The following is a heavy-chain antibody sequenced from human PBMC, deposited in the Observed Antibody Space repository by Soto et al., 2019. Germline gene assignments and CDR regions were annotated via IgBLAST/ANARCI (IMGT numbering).Heavy chain of an antibody. J-gene: IGHJ4*02. CDR1: GFTFSSYG. D-gene: IGHD3-22*01. Sequence: GGSLRLSCAASGFTFSSYGMHWVRQAPGKGLEWVAVISYDGSNKYYADSVKGRFTISRDNSKNTLYLQMNSLRAEDTAVYYCAKSRKEVTWYYYDSSGYYLDYWGQGTLITVSS. CDR2: ISYDGSNK. V-gene: IGHV3-30*18. CDR3: AKSRKEVTWYYYDSSGYYLDY.